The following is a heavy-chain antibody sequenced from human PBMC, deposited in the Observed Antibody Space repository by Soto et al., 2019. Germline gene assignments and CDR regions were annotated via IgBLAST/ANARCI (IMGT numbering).Heavy chain of an antibody. J-gene: IGHJ5*02. CDR2: IYWDDDK. D-gene: IGHD3-22*01. CDR1: GFSLSTSGVG. Sequence: QITLQESGPTLVKPTQTLTLTCTFSGFSLSTSGVGVGWIRQPPGKALEWLALIYWDDDKRYSPSLKSRLTITKDTSKNQVVLTMTNMDPVDTATYYCAHRRGYYDSSGYWFDPWGQGTLVTVSS. V-gene: IGHV2-5*02. CDR3: AHRRGYYDSSGYWFDP.